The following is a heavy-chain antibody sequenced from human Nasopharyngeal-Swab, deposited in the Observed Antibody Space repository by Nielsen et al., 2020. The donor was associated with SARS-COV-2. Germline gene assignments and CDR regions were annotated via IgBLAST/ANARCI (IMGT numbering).Heavy chain of an antibody. V-gene: IGHV1-18*04. Sequence: SVTVSCKASGYTFPSYGISWLRQAPGQGLEWMGWISAYNGNTNYAQKLQGRVTMTTDTSTSTAYMELRSLRSDDTAVYYCALATITGVFDYWGQGTLVTVSS. D-gene: IGHD1-14*01. J-gene: IGHJ4*02. CDR1: GYTFPSYG. CDR3: ALATITGVFDY. CDR2: ISAYNGNT.